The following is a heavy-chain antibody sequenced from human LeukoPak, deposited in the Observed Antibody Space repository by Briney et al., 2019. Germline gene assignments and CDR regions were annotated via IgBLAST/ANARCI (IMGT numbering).Heavy chain of an antibody. CDR3: ARITYYYGSGNFDY. CDR2: IYYSGST. J-gene: IGHJ4*02. CDR1: GGSISSSSYY. V-gene: IGHV4-39*01. D-gene: IGHD3-10*01. Sequence: PSETLSLTCTVSGGSISSSSYYWGWIRQPPGRGLEWIGSIYYSGSTYYNSSLKSRVTISVDTSKNQFSLKLSSVTAADTAVYYCARITYYYGSGNFDYWGQGTLATVSS.